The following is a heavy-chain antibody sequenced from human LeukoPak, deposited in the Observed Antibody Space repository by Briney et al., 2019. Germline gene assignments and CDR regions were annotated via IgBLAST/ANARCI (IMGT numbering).Heavy chain of an antibody. Sequence: ASVKVSCKASGYTFTSYGISWVRQAPGQGLEWMGWISAYNGNTNYAQKLQGRVTMTTDTSTSTAYMELRSLRSDDTAVYYCARGLATYGSSGYVFFDYWGQGTLVTVSS. CDR3: ARGLATYGSSGYVFFDY. V-gene: IGHV1-18*01. J-gene: IGHJ4*02. CDR2: ISAYNGNT. CDR1: GYTFTSYG. D-gene: IGHD3-22*01.